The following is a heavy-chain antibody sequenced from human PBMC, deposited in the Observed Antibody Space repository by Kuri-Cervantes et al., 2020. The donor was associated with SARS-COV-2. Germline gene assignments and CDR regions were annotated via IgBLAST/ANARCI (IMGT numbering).Heavy chain of an antibody. Sequence: GESLKISCTASGFTFGDYAMSWFRQAPGKGLEWVGFITSKAYGGTTEYAASVKGRFTISRDDSKSVAYLQMNSLKTEDTAVYYCSLTAIRFRSKTMFDYWGQGTLVTVSS. CDR1: GFTFGDYA. D-gene: IGHD2-21*02. V-gene: IGHV3-49*03. CDR2: ITSKAYGGTT. J-gene: IGHJ4*02. CDR3: SLTAIRFRSKTMFDY.